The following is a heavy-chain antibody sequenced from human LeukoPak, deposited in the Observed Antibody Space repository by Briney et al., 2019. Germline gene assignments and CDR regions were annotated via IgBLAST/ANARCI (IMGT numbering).Heavy chain of an antibody. Sequence: WGSLRLSCAASGFTFDDYAMHWVRQAPGKGLEWVASISISGSSIYYADSVKGRFTISRDNAKNSLYLHMNSLRVDDTAGYYLARERFHGEGAPKLDYWGQGTLVTVSS. CDR1: GFTFDDYA. CDR3: ARERFHGEGAPKLDY. CDR2: ISISGSSI. D-gene: IGHD2-21*01. J-gene: IGHJ4*02. V-gene: IGHV3-21*01.